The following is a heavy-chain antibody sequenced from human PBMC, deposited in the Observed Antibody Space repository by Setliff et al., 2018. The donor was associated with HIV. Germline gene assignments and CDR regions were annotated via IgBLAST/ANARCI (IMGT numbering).Heavy chain of an antibody. Sequence: ASETLSLTCTVSDGSISSTNHYWGWIRQSPGKRLEWIGTVHYSGSTYYNPSLKSHLTISVDTATNHFSLKLSSVAAADTAVYYCARLVGYYRSDNANYYYMDVWGKGTTVTVSS. V-gene: IGHV4-39*02. CDR2: VHYSGST. CDR3: ARLVGYYRSDNANYYYMDV. J-gene: IGHJ6*03. D-gene: IGHD3-16*02. CDR1: DGSISSTNHY.